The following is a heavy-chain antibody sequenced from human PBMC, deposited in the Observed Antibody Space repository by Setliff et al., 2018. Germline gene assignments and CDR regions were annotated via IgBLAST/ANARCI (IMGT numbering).Heavy chain of an antibody. J-gene: IGHJ2*01. Sequence: ASVKVSCKASGYTFINYEINWVRQAPGQGLEWMGIINPSGGSTSCAQKFQGRVTMTRDTSTSTVYMELSSLRSEDTAVCYCARGSGWYMGYFDLWGRGTLVTVSS. D-gene: IGHD6-19*01. CDR3: ARGSGWYMGYFDL. V-gene: IGHV1-46*01. CDR1: GYTFINYE. CDR2: INPSGGST.